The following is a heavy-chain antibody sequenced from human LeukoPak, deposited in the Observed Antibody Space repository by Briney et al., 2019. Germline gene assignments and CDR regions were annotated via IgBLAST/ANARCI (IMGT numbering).Heavy chain of an antibody. CDR3: ASLGMVTAGYYYYGMDV. D-gene: IGHD2-21*02. V-gene: IGHV1-2*02. CDR1: RYTFTGYY. Sequence: ASVKVSRKPSRYTFTGYYMHWVRQAPGQGREWMGWINPNSGGTNYAQKLQGRVTMTRDTSISTAYMELSRLRSDDTAVYYCASLGMVTAGYYYYGMDVWGQGATVTVSS. CDR2: INPNSGGT. J-gene: IGHJ6*02.